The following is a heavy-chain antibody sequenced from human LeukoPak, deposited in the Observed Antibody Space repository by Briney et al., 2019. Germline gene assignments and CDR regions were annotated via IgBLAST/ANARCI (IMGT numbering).Heavy chain of an antibody. V-gene: IGHV3-23*01. J-gene: IGHJ6*02. CDR2: ISGSGGST. D-gene: IGHD6-19*01. CDR3: AKGVAVAAQTYYYYGMDV. CDR1: GFTFSRYA. Sequence: AGSLRLSCAASGFTFSRYAMSWVRQAPGKGLKWVSAISGSGGSTYYADSVKGRFTISRDNSKNTLYLQMNSLRAEDTAVYYCAKGVAVAAQTYYYYGMDVWGQGTTVTVSS.